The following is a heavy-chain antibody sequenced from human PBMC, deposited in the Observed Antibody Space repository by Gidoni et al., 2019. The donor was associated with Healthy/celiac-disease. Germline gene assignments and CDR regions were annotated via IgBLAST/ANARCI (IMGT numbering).Heavy chain of an antibody. D-gene: IGHD3-3*01. CDR1: GFTFSRYG. V-gene: IGHV3-33*01. CDR3: ARATVPNYDFWSGWILPYGMDV. J-gene: IGHJ6*02. CDR2: IWYDGSNK. Sequence: QVQLVESGGGVVQPGRSLGLSCAASGFTFSRYGMPWVRQAPGKGLEGVAVIWYDGSNKYYADSVKGRFTISRDNSKNTLYLQMNSLRAEDTAVYYCARATVPNYDFWSGWILPYGMDVWGQGTTVTVSS.